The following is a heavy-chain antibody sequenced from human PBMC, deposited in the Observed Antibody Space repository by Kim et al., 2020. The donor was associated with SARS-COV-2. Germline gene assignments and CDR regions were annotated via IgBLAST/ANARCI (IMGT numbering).Heavy chain of an antibody. CDR1: GGSISSGGYY. D-gene: IGHD3-3*01. CDR3: ARVLGAITIFGVVIVNWFDP. Sequence: SETLSLTCTVSGGSISSGGYYWSWIRQHPGKGLEWIGYIYYSGSTYYNPSLKSRVTISVDTSKNQFSLKLSSVTAADTAVNYCARVLGAITIFGVVIVNWFDPWGQGTLVTVSS. J-gene: IGHJ5*02. CDR2: IYYSGST. V-gene: IGHV4-31*03.